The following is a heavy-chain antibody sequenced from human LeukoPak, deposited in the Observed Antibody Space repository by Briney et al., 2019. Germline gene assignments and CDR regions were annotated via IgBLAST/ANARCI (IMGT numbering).Heavy chain of an antibody. CDR1: GFTFSDYA. Sequence: GGSLTLSCSASGFTFSDYALTWVRQAAGQGLQWVSDISSSGGSAYYADSVNGRFTISIDNSKNPQYLQVNSLRAEATAVYYCSRERDPGAFDIWGQGTMVTVSS. J-gene: IGHJ3*02. CDR3: SRERDPGAFDI. D-gene: IGHD3-10*01. CDR2: ISSSGGSA. V-gene: IGHV3-23*01.